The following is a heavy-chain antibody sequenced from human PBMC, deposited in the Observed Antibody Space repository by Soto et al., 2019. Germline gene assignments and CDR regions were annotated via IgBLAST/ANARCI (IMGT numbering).Heavy chain of an antibody. Sequence: QVQLQESGPGLVKPSETLSLTCTVSGGSVSSGSYYWSWIRQPPGKGLEWIGYIYYSGSTNYNPSLKSRVTISVDTSKNQFSLKPSSVTAADTAVYYCARAAGRGGWFDPWGQGTLVTVSS. CDR1: GGSVSSGSYY. J-gene: IGHJ5*02. CDR3: ARAAGRGGWFDP. V-gene: IGHV4-61*01. CDR2: IYYSGST. D-gene: IGHD6-13*01.